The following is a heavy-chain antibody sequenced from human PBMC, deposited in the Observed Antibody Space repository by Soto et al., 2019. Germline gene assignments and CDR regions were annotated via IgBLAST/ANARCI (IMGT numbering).Heavy chain of an antibody. J-gene: IGHJ4*02. CDR1: GFTFSSYA. CDR3: ANSLWAYIVASN. CDR2: ISGSGGST. D-gene: IGHD5-12*01. V-gene: IGHV3-23*01. Sequence: GGSLRLSCAASGFTFSSYAMSWVRQAPGKGLEWVSAISGSGGSTYYADSVKGRFTISRDNSKNTLYLQMNSLRAEDTAVYYCANSLWAYIVASNWGQGTLVTVSS.